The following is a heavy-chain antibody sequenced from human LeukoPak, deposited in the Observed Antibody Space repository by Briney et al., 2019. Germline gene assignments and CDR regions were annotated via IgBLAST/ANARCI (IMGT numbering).Heavy chain of an antibody. CDR1: GFTFSSYG. CDR2: IWDDGSNK. CDR3: ARGLHYYYYGMDV. D-gene: IGHD3-10*01. Sequence: TGRSLRLSRAASGFTFSSYGMHWVRQAPGKVLEWVAVIWDDGSNKYYADSVKGRFTISRDNSKNTLYLQMNSLRAEDTAVYYCARGLHYYYYGMDVWGQGTTVTVSS. V-gene: IGHV3-30*19. J-gene: IGHJ6*02.